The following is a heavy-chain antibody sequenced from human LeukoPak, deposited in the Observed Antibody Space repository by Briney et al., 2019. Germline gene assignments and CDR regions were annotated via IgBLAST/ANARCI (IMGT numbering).Heavy chain of an antibody. J-gene: IGHJ4*02. D-gene: IGHD5-18*01. CDR2: IYSGGGA. CDR1: GFTVSSNY. Sequence: GGSLRLSCAASGFTVSSNYMSWVRQAPGKGLECVSVIYSGGGAYYADSVKGRFTISRDNSKNMLYLQMNSLRAEDTAVYYCAKDQDWPTAMITNWGQGTLVTVSS. V-gene: IGHV3-53*01. CDR3: AKDQDWPTAMITN.